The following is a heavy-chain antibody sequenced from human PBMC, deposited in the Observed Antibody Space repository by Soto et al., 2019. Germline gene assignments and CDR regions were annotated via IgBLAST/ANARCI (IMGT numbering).Heavy chain of an antibody. V-gene: IGHV4-39*01. Sequence: PSETLSLTCTVSGGSISSSSYYWGWIRQPPGKGLEWIGSVYYSGSTYYNPSLKSRVTISVDTSKNQFSLKLSSVTAADTAVYYCARRAAVAGKGGYYYYYYMDVWGKGTTVPVSS. CDR2: VYYSGST. CDR3: ARRAAVAGKGGYYYYYYMDV. CDR1: GGSISSSSYY. D-gene: IGHD6-19*01. J-gene: IGHJ6*03.